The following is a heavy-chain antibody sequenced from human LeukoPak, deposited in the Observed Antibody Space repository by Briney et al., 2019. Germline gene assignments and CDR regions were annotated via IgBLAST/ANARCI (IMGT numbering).Heavy chain of an antibody. D-gene: IGHD6-25*01. V-gene: IGHV3-9*01. CDR2: ISWNSNSI. Sequence: PGRSLRLSCAASGFTFDDYVMHWVRQVPGKGLEWVSGISWNSNSIGYADSVKGRFTISRDNAKNSLSLQMNSLRAEDTALYYCAKEPSGGCDAWGQGTLVTVSS. CDR3: AKEPSGGCDA. J-gene: IGHJ5*02. CDR1: GFTFDDYV.